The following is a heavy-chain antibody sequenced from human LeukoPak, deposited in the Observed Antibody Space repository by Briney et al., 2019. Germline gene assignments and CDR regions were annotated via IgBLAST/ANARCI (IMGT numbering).Heavy chain of an antibody. V-gene: IGHV4-34*01. Sequence: SETLSLTCAVYGGSFSGYYWSWIRQPPGEGLEWIGEINHSGSTNYNPSLKSRVTISVDTSKNQFSLKLSSVTAADTAVYYCARYYYGSGSYYRKPGFDYWGQGTLVTVSS. CDR1: GGSFSGYY. CDR2: INHSGST. D-gene: IGHD3-10*01. CDR3: ARYYYGSGSYYRKPGFDY. J-gene: IGHJ4*02.